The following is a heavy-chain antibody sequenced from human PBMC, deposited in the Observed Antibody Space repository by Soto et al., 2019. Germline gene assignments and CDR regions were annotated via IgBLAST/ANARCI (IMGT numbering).Heavy chain of an antibody. CDR1: GGSIGSSSYY. CDR3: ATQEGIYGGNSRGDYYYGMDV. Sequence: PETLSLTCTVSGGSIGSSSYYWAWIRQPPGKGLEWIGSIYYSGSTYYNPSLKSRVTISVDTSKNQFSLKLSSVTAADTAVYYCATQEGIYGGNSRGDYYYGMDVWGQGTTV. CDR2: IYYSGST. V-gene: IGHV4-39*01. D-gene: IGHD2-21*02. J-gene: IGHJ6*02.